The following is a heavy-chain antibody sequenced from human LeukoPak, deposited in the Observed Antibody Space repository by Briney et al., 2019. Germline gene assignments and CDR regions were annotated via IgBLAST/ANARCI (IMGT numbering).Heavy chain of an antibody. CDR3: VKGLWLGPFDY. J-gene: IGHJ4*02. Sequence: GGSLRLSCSASGFTFSSYAMHWVRQAPGKGLEYASAISSNGGSTYYADSVKGRFTISRDNSKNTLYLQMSSLRAEDTAVYYCVKGLWLGPFDYWGQGTLVTVSS. V-gene: IGHV3-64D*09. CDR2: ISSNGGST. D-gene: IGHD6-19*01. CDR1: GFTFSSYA.